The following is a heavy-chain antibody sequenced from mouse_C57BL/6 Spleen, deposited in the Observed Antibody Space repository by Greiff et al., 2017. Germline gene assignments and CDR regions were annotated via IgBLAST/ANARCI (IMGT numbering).Heavy chain of an antibody. Sequence: QVQLQQPGAELVMPGASVKLSCKASGYTFTSYWMHWVKQRPGQGLEWIGEIDPSDSYTNYNQQFKGKSTLTVDKSSSTAYMQLSSLTSEDSAVYCGARCDYDVWFAYWGQGTLVTVSA. CDR2: IDPSDSYT. D-gene: IGHD2-4*01. CDR1: GYTFTSYW. J-gene: IGHJ3*01. V-gene: IGHV1-69*01. CDR3: ARCDYDVWFAY.